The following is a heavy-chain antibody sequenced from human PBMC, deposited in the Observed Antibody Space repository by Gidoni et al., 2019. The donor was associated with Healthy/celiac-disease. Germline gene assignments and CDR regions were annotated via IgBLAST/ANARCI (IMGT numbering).Heavy chain of an antibody. D-gene: IGHD3-22*01. CDR1: GVSISSYY. CDR2: IYYSGST. CDR3: ARRNYYDSSGYLYWYFDL. Sequence: QVPLQESGPGLVKPSETLSLTCTVSGVSISSYYWSWIRQPPGKGLEWIGYIYYSGSTNYNPSLKSRVTIAVDTSKNQFSLKLSSVTAADTAVYYCARRNYYDSSGYLYWYFDLWGRGTLVTVSS. V-gene: IGHV4-59*01. J-gene: IGHJ2*01.